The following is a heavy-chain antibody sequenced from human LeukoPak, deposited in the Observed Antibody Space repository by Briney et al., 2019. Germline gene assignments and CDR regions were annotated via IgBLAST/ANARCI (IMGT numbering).Heavy chain of an antibody. D-gene: IGHD3-22*01. CDR1: GGSISSGDYY. CDR3: ARDYYDSSGYGDAFDI. J-gene: IGHJ3*02. V-gene: IGHV4-30-4*01. CDR2: IYYSGST. Sequence: ASETLPLTCTVSGGSISSGDYYWSWIRQPPGKGLEWIGYIYYSGSTYYNPSLKSRVTISVDTSKNQFSLKLSSVTAADTAVYYCARDYYDSSGYGDAFDIWGQGTMVTVSS.